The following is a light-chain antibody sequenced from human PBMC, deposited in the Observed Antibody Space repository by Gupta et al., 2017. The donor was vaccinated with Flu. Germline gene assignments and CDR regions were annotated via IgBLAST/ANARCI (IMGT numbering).Light chain of an antibody. Sequence: GERPPLSCRASQSLTSSYLAWYQQKPGQAPRLLIFGTTNRATGIPDRFSGSGSGTDFTLAISRLEPEDFAVYFCHQYGTSPTFGQGTKVEI. V-gene: IGKV3-20*01. CDR3: HQYGTSPT. CDR1: QSLTSSY. CDR2: GTT. J-gene: IGKJ1*01.